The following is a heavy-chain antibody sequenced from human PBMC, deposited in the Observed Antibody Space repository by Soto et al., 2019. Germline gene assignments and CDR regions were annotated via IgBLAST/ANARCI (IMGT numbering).Heavy chain of an antibody. CDR1: GGSFSGYY. Sequence: SETLSLTCAVYGGSFSGYYWSWIRQPPGKGLEWIGEINHSGSTNYNPSLKSRVTISVDTSKNQFSLKLSSVTAADTAVYYCARGKLSDYVWGSYRYHFDYWGQGTVVTSPQ. V-gene: IGHV4-34*01. CDR3: ARGKLSDYVWGSYRYHFDY. J-gene: IGHJ4*02. D-gene: IGHD3-16*02. CDR2: INHSGST.